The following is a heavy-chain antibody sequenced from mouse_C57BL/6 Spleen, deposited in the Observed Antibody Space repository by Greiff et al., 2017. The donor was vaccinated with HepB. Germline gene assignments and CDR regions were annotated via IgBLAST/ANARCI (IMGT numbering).Heavy chain of an antibody. V-gene: IGHV1-50*01. J-gene: IGHJ2*01. CDR1: GYTFTSYW. Sequence: QVQLKQPGAELVKPGASVKLSCKASGYTFTSYWMQWVKQRPGQGLEWIGEIDPSDSYTNYNQKFKGKATLTVDTSSSTAYMQLSSLTSEDSAVYYCARSAAQATCFDYWGQGTTLTVSS. CDR2: IDPSDSYT. D-gene: IGHD3-2*02. CDR3: ARSAAQATCFDY.